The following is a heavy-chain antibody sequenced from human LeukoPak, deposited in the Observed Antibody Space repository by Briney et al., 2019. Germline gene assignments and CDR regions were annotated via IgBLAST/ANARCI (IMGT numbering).Heavy chain of an antibody. CDR1: GYTFSRYG. CDR3: ARAPMDSSAYYPIHAFDI. CDR2: ISYYTGKT. D-gene: IGHD3-22*01. V-gene: IGHV1-18*01. Sequence: ASVTLTCKASGYTFSRYGISWLRQPPAQRLEWMGWISYYTGKTNYAQNLHGRVTMTTDTSTSTAHMALRSLRSDDTAVFYCARAPMDSSAYYPIHAFDIWGQGTMGTVSS. J-gene: IGHJ3*02.